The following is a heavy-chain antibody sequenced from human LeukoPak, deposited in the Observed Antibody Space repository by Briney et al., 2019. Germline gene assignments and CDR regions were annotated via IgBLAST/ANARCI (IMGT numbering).Heavy chain of an antibody. CDR1: GYTFTRYY. CDR2: INPNSGGT. CDR3: ARVASTTRRHDVFDI. D-gene: IGHD1-1*01. Sequence: ASVKVSCKASGYTFTRYYMHWVRQAPGQGLEWMGWINPNSGGTNYVQKFQGRVTMTRDTSISTAYMELSRLRSDDTAVYYCARVASTTRRHDVFDIWGQGTMVIVSS. J-gene: IGHJ3*02. V-gene: IGHV1-2*02.